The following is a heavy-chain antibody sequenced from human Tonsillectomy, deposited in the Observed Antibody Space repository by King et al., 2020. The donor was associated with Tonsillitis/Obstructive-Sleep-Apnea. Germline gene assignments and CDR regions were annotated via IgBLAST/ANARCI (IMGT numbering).Heavy chain of an antibody. Sequence: VQLQQWGAGLLKPSETLSLTCAVYGGSFSGYYWSWIRQPPGKGLEWIGEINHSGSTNYNPSLKSRVTISVDTSKNQFSLKLSSVTAADTAVYYCARGANITMVQRSSYYFDYWGQGTLVTVSS. CDR2: INHSGST. CDR1: GGSFSGYY. V-gene: IGHV4-34*01. D-gene: IGHD3-10*01. CDR3: ARGANITMVQRSSYYFDY. J-gene: IGHJ4*02.